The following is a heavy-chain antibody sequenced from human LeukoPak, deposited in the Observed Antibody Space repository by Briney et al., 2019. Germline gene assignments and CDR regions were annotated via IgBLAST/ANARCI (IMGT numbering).Heavy chain of an antibody. CDR1: GGSISSYY. J-gene: IGHJ4*02. D-gene: IGHD5-24*01. Sequence: SETLSLTCTVSGGSISSYYWSWIRQPPGKGLEWIGYIYYSGSTYYNPSLKSRVTISVDTSKNQFSLKLSSVTAADTAVYYCARDDGYWGQGTLVTVSS. CDR2: IYYSGST. V-gene: IGHV4-59*12. CDR3: ARDDGY.